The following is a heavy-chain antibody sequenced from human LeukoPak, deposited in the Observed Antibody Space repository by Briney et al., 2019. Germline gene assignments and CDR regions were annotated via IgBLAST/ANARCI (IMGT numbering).Heavy chain of an antibody. CDR1: GGSISSSGYY. CDR3: ARDNDGDSSSWFD. D-gene: IGHD6-13*01. CDR2: IYYSGST. Sequence: SETLSLTCTVSGGSISSSGYYWGWIRQPPGKGLEWIESIYYSGSTYYNPSLKSRVTISVDTSKNQFSLKLSSVTAADTAVYYCARDNDGDSSSWFDWGQGTLVTVSS. V-gene: IGHV4-39*07. J-gene: IGHJ4*02.